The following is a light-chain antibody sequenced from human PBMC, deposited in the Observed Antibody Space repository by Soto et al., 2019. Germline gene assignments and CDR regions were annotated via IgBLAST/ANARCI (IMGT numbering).Light chain of an antibody. J-gene: IGKJ2*01. Sequence: DIQMTQSPSTLSASVGDRVTITCWASQSISSWLARYQQKPGKAPKLLIYDASSLESGVPSRFSGSGSGTEFTLTISSLQPDDFATYYCQQYNSYSYTFGQGTMVDIK. CDR2: DAS. CDR3: QQYNSYSYT. CDR1: QSISSW. V-gene: IGKV1-5*01.